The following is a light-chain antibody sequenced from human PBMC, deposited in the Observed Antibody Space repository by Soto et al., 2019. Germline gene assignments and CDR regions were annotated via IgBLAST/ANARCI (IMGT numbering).Light chain of an antibody. J-gene: IGLJ7*01. CDR3: AAWDDSLSGLAV. CDR2: RNN. V-gene: IGLV1-47*01. Sequence: QSVLNQPPSASGTPGQRVTISCSGSSSNIGSNYVYWYQQLPGTAPKLLIYRNNQRPSGVPDRFSGSKSGTSASLAISGLRSEDEADYYCAAWDDSLSGLAVFGGGTQLTVL. CDR1: SSNIGSNY.